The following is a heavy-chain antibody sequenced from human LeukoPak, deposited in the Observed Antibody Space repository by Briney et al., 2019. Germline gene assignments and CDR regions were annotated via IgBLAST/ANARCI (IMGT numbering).Heavy chain of an antibody. V-gene: IGHV4-39*01. CDR3: ARLTALAGHRGAFDI. Sequence: PSETLSLACNVSGGSIGGHTFYWDWIRQPPGKGLEWIATIYYNGNTFYNPSLKSRVAISIDMSKSQFSLHLSSVTAADTAIYYCARLTALAGHRGAFDIWGPGTMVTVSS. J-gene: IGHJ3*02. CDR2: IYYNGNT. CDR1: GGSIGGHTFY. D-gene: IGHD6-19*01.